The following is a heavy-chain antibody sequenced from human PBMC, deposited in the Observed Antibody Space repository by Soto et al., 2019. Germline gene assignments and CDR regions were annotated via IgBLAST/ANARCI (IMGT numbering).Heavy chain of an antibody. V-gene: IGHV4-39*01. J-gene: IGHJ4*02. D-gene: IGHD6-13*01. CDR1: GGSISSSSYY. CDR2: IYYSGST. CDR3: ARHRVVVRSSSWYRSVGLRGNFDY. Sequence: SATLSLTCTVSGGSISSSSYYWGWIRQPPGKGLEWIGSIYYSGSTYYNPSLKSRVTISVDTSKNQFSLRLSSVTAADTAVYYCARHRVVVRSSSWYRSVGLRGNFDYWGQGTLVTVSS.